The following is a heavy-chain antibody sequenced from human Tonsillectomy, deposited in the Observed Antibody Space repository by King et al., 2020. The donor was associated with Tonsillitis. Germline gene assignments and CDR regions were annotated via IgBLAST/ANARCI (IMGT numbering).Heavy chain of an antibody. V-gene: IGHV3-15*01. J-gene: IGHJ4*02. CDR3: TTTRRVTAAGTGGDFDN. D-gene: IGHD6-13*01. CDR2: IKSKTDGETT. Sequence: VQLVESGGGLVKPGGSLRLSCAASGFTFSDAWMSWVRQAPGKGLEWVGRIKSKTDGETTDYIAPVRGRFAVSRYDARNSLYLQMNSLQTEDTAVYYCTTTRRVTAAGTGGDFDNWGQGTQVTVSS. CDR1: GFTFSDAW.